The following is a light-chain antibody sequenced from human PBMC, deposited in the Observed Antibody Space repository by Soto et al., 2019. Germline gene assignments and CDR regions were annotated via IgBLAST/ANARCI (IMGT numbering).Light chain of an antibody. CDR2: GAS. V-gene: IGKV3-15*01. CDR3: QQYNNWPPANT. J-gene: IGKJ2*01. CDR1: QSVSSN. Sequence: EIVMTQSPATLSVSPGERATLSCRVSQSVSSNLAWYQQRPGQAPRLLIYGASPRATGIPARFSGSGSGTEFTLTISSVHSKDFAVYYCQQYNNWPPANTFGQGTKLEIK.